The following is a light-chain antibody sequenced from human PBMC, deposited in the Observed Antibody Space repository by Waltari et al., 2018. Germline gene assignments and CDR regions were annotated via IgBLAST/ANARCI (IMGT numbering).Light chain of an antibody. CDR3: QQYEDGPYT. CDR1: QHISYY. V-gene: IGKV1-33*01. Sequence: IQLTQSPSSLSASVGDRVTITRQASQHISYYLNWYQQKPGKAPKLLMYEVSNWESGVPSRFSGGGSGTDFSFTISSLQSEDIATYYCQQYEDGPYTFGQGTKLMIK. CDR2: EVS. J-gene: IGKJ2*01.